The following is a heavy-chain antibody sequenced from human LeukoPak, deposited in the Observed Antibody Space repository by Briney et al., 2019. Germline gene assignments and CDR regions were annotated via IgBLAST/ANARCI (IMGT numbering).Heavy chain of an antibody. V-gene: IGHV3-23*01. Sequence: GGSLRLSCAASGFPFSTYAMSWVRQAPGKGLEWVSAISGSGGSTYYADSVKGRFTISRHNSKNTLYLQMNSLRAEDTAVYYCAKYPYSGSYYDYWGQGTLVTVSS. CDR3: AKYPYSGSYYDY. CDR2: ISGSGGST. CDR1: GFPFSTYA. D-gene: IGHD1-26*01. J-gene: IGHJ4*02.